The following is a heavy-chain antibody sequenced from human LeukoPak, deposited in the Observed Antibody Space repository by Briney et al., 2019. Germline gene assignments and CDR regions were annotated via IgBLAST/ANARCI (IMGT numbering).Heavy chain of an antibody. CDR2: ISWNSGSI. D-gene: IGHD5-24*01. J-gene: IGHJ4*02. V-gene: IGHV3-9*01. CDR1: GFTFDDYA. Sequence: GGSLRLSCAASGFTFDDYAMHWVRQAPGKGLEWVSGISWNSGSIGYADSVKGRFTISRDNAKNSLYLQMNSLRAEDTALYYWAKDKERWLRDYYFDYWGQGTLVTVSS. CDR3: AKDKERWLRDYYFDY.